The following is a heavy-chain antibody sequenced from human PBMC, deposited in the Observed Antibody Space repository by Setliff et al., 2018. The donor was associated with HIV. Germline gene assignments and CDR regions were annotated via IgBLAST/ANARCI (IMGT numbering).Heavy chain of an antibody. V-gene: IGHV4-38-2*01. D-gene: IGHD4-17*01. CDR3: ARVETTVTSRLDY. Sequence: SETLSLTCAVSGYSIRSGYYWGWIRQSPGKGLEWIGTMFRTGTSYYNPSLTSRVTISQDTSKNQFSLELTSVTAADTAVYFCARVETTVTSRLDYWGQGTLVTVSS. CDR2: MFRTGTS. CDR1: GYSIRSGYY. J-gene: IGHJ4*02.